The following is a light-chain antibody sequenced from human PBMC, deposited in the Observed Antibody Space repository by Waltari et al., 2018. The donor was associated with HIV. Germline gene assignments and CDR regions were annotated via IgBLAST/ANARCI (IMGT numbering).Light chain of an antibody. CDR2: GAA. V-gene: IGKV3-11*01. CDR3: HQRSNWPIT. CDR1: QSVSSY. J-gene: IGKJ5*01. Sequence: EIVLTQSPATLSLSPGERATLSCRASQSVSSYLAWYQQKPGQAPRLLLYGAASRATGIPARFSGSGAGTDFTLTISSLEPGDFGVYYCHQRSNWPITFGQGTRLEI.